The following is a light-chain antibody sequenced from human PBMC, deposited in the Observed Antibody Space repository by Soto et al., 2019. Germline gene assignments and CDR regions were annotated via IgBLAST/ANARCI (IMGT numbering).Light chain of an antibody. V-gene: IGKV1-5*01. CDR1: QSISNY. J-gene: IGKJ1*01. CDR3: QQYNSYWT. Sequence: DILMTQSPSSLSSSVGDRVTITCRASQSISNYLNWYQQKPGKAPKLLIYDASSVESGVPSRFSGSGSGTEFTLTISSLQPDDFATYYCQQYNSYWTFGQGTKV. CDR2: DAS.